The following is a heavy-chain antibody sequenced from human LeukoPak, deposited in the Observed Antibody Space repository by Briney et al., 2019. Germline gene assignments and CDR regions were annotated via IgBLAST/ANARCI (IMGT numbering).Heavy chain of an antibody. Sequence: GRSLRLSCAASGFTFDDYAMHWVRQGPGKGLEWVSGISWNSGSIGYADSVKGRFTISRDNAKNSLYLQMNSLRADDAALYYCAKSTDYYDSSQGYYGMDVWGQGTTVTVSS. V-gene: IGHV3-9*01. D-gene: IGHD3-22*01. CDR1: GFTFDDYA. CDR2: ISWNSGSI. CDR3: AKSTDYYDSSQGYYGMDV. J-gene: IGHJ6*02.